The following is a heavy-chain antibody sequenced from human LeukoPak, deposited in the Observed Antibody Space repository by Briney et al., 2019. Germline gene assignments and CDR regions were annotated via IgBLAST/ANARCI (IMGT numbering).Heavy chain of an antibody. Sequence: KASETLSLTCTVSGGSITSSTYYWGWVRQPPGKGLEWIGTIYYRGSTYCNPSLKSRVTISVDTSKNQFSLRLSSVTAADTAVYYCARDFSSSSSVYYYYYMDVWGKGTTVTVSS. CDR1: GGSITSSTYY. D-gene: IGHD6-6*01. J-gene: IGHJ6*03. V-gene: IGHV4-39*07. CDR3: ARDFSSSSSVYYYYYMDV. CDR2: IYYRGST.